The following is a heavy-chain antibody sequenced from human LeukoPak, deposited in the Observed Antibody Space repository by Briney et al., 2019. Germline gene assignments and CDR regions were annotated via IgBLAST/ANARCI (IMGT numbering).Heavy chain of an antibody. CDR2: INPSGGST. CDR1: GYTFTGYY. V-gene: IGHV1-46*01. D-gene: IGHD3-22*01. CDR3: ASPLPTYYYDSSGLFGAFDI. Sequence: ASVKVSCKASGYTFTGYYMHWVRQAPGQGLEWMGIINPSGGSTSYAQKFQGRVTMTRDTSTSTVYMELSSLRSEDTAVYYCASPLPTYYYDSSGLFGAFDIWGQGTMVTVSS. J-gene: IGHJ3*02.